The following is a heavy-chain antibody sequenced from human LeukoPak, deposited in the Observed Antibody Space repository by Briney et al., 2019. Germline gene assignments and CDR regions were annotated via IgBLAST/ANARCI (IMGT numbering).Heavy chain of an antibody. J-gene: IGHJ4*02. Sequence: PGGSLRLSCAASGFTFSSYSMNWVRQAPGKGLEWIGFISYTGRTNDNPSLKSRVTISVDTSRNQFSLKLNSVTSADTAVVTAAGTRGYYFDYWGQGTLVTVSS. CDR3: AGTRGYYFDY. CDR1: GFTFSSYS. V-gene: IGHV4-59*08. CDR2: ISYTGRT. D-gene: IGHD6-13*01.